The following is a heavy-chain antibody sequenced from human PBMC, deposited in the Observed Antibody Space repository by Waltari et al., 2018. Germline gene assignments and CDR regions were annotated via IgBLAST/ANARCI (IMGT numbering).Heavy chain of an antibody. CDR3: ARRYYGSGSYYNYFDY. D-gene: IGHD3-10*01. Sequence: EVQLVQSGAEVKKPGESLKISCKGSGYSFTSYWIGWVRQMPGKGLEWMGIIYPGDYDTRYSPSFQGQVTISADKSISTAYLQWSSLKASDTAMYYCARRYYGSGSYYNYFDYWGQGTLVTVSS. J-gene: IGHJ4*02. V-gene: IGHV5-51*01. CDR2: IYPGDYDT. CDR1: GYSFTSYW.